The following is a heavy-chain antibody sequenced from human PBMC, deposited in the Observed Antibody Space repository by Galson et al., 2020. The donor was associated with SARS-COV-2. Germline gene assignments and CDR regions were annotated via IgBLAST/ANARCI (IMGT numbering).Heavy chain of an antibody. CDR1: GFTFRNYA. CDR2: ISYDGSNK. J-gene: IGHJ3*02. V-gene: IGHV3-30*04. D-gene: IGHD3-10*01. Sequence: GGSLRLSCAASGFTFRNYAMHWVRQAPGKGLEWVAVISYDGSNKYYADFVKGRFTFSRDNSKNTLFLQMESLRPEDTAVYYCARPTSGSYWDAFDIWGQGTMVTGSS. CDR3: ARPTSGSYWDAFDI.